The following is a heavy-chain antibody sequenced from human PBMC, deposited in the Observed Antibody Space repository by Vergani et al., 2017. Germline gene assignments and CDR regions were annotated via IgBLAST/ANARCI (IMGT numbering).Heavy chain of an antibody. D-gene: IGHD6-19*01. CDR1: GFTLNTYG. CDR3: AREPGIAVAAAPHFDY. Sequence: VQILQSGGGVVQPGGSLRLSCTLSGFTLNTYGIHWVRQAPGKGLEWVSSISSSSSYIYYADSVKGRFTISRDNAKNSLYLQMNSLRAEDTAVYYCAREPGIAVAAAPHFDYWGQGTLVTVSS. V-gene: IGHV3-21*01. CDR2: ISSSSSYI. J-gene: IGHJ4*02.